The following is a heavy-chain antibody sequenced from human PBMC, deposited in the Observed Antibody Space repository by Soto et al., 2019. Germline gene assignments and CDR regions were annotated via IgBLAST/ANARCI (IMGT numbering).Heavy chain of an antibody. Sequence: GGSLRLSCTTSGFNFRDYALSWLRQAPGKGLEWVGLTRSEAYGGAIEYAASVKGRFTISRDDSKSIAYLQTNSLGTDDSAVYYCARTGIAGYYYYMDVWGKGTTVTVSS. CDR3: ARTGIAGYYYYMDV. V-gene: IGHV3-49*03. J-gene: IGHJ6*03. CDR1: GFNFRDYA. D-gene: IGHD6-13*01. CDR2: TRSEAYGGAI.